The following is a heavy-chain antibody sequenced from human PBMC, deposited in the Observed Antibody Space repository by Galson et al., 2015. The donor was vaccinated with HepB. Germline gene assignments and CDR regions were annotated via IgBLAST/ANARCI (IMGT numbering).Heavy chain of an antibody. V-gene: IGHV3-30-3*01. D-gene: IGHD3/OR15-3a*01. J-gene: IGHJ4*02. Sequence: APGKGLEWVAGISYDGTFKYYSDSVEGQFTISRDNSKNMLYVQMSNLRVEDTAVYYCARGTGEFDYWGQGTLVSVSS. CDR2: ISYDGTFK. CDR3: ARGTGEFDY.